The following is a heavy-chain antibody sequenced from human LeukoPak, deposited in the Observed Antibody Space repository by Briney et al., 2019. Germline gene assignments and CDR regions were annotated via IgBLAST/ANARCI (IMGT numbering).Heavy chain of an antibody. CDR1: GGSFSGYY. CDR3: ARDPTVTTHDAFDI. CDR2: IYYSGST. J-gene: IGHJ3*02. V-gene: IGHV4-34*09. D-gene: IGHD4-17*01. Sequence: SETLSLTCAVYGGSFSGYYWSWIRQPPGKGLEWIGYIYYSGSTYYNPSLKSRVTISVDTSKNQFSLKLSSVTAADTAVYYCARDPTVTTHDAFDIWGQGTMVTVSS.